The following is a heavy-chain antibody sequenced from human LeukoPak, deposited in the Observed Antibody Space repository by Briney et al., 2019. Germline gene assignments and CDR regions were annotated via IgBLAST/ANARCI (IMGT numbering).Heavy chain of an antibody. J-gene: IGHJ5*02. V-gene: IGHV3-21*01. D-gene: IGHD2-2*02. CDR2: ISSSSSYI. Sequence: GGSLRLSCAASGFTFSVYAMTWVRQAPGKGLEWVSSISSSSSYIYYADSVKGRFTISRDNAKNSLYLQMNSLRAEDTAVYYCARTPVVPAAIKGSSSSGWFDPWGQGTLVTVSS. CDR3: ARTPVVPAAIKGSSSSGWFDP. CDR1: GFTFSVYA.